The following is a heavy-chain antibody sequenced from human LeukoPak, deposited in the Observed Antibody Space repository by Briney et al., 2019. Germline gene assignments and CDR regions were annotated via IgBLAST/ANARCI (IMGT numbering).Heavy chain of an antibody. J-gene: IGHJ1*01. CDR1: GGSISSYY. Sequence: SETLSLTCTVSGGSISSYYWSWVRQPPGKGLEWIGYIYYSGSTYYNPSLKSRVTISVDTSKNQFSLKLSSVTAADTAVYYCASPKPRIAAAGTSEYFQHWGQGTLVTVSS. D-gene: IGHD6-13*01. CDR3: ASPKPRIAAAGTSEYFQH. CDR2: IYYSGST. V-gene: IGHV4-59*04.